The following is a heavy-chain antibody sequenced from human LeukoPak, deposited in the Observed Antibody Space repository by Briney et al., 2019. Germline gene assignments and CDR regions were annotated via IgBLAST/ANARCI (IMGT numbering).Heavy chain of an antibody. D-gene: IGHD6-19*01. CDR3: ARGGRYSSGWYTWGAYYYYYMDV. CDR1: GFTVSSNY. V-gene: IGHV3-53*01. CDR2: IYSGGST. J-gene: IGHJ6*03. Sequence: PGGSLRLSCAASGFTVSSNYMSWVRQAPGKGLEWVSVIYSGGSTYYADSVKGRFTISRDNSKNTLYLQMNSLRAEDTAVYYCARGGRYSSGWYTWGAYYYYYMDVWGKGTTVTISS.